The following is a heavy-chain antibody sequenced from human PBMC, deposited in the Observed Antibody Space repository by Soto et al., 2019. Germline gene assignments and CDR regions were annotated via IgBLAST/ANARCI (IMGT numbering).Heavy chain of an antibody. Sequence: SEALSLTCAVYGGSFSGYYWRWIRQPPGKGLEWSGEINHSGSTNYNPSLKSRVTISVDTSKNQFSLKLSSVTAADTAVYYCARARYDILTGYYTYYYYGMDVWGQGTTGTVSS. CDR3: ARARYDILTGYYTYYYYGMDV. V-gene: IGHV4-34*01. J-gene: IGHJ6*02. D-gene: IGHD3-9*01. CDR2: INHSGST. CDR1: GGSFSGYY.